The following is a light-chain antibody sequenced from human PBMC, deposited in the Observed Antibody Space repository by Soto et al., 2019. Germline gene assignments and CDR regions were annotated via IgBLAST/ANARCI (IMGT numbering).Light chain of an antibody. Sequence: EIVMTQSPATLSVSPGGRASLSCRASQSVNNNLAWYQQKPGQAPRLLIYGASTRATGIPARFSGSVSGSDFTLTISSLQSEDFAIYYCQQYNNWWTFGQGTKVEI. CDR1: QSVNNN. CDR2: GAS. CDR3: QQYNNWWT. V-gene: IGKV3-15*01. J-gene: IGKJ1*01.